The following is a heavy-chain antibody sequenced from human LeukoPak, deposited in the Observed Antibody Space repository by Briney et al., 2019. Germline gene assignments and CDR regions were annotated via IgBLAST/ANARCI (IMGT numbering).Heavy chain of an antibody. CDR3: ARTGNTAVPRYFDY. CDR2: IYYSGST. D-gene: IGHD3-10*01. V-gene: IGHV4-39*01. Sequence: SETLSLTCTVSGGSISSSGSYWGWIRQPPGKGLEWIGTIYYSGSTYYNPSLNSRVTISVDTSKNQFSLKLSSVTAADTAVYYCARTGNTAVPRYFDYWGQGALVTVSS. CDR1: GGSISSSGSY. J-gene: IGHJ4*02.